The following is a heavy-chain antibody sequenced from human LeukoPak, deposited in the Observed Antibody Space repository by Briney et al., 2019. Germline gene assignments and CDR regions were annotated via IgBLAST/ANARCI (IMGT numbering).Heavy chain of an antibody. CDR1: GFTFSSYA. J-gene: IGHJ4*02. D-gene: IGHD4-17*01. V-gene: IGHV3-30-3*01. Sequence: GRSLRLSCAASGFTFSSYAMHWVRQAPGKGLEWVAVISYDGSNKYYADSAKGRFTISRDNSKNTLYLQMNSLRAEDTAVYYCARDGDYGDYGSVDYWGQGTQVTVSS. CDR2: ISYDGSNK. CDR3: ARDGDYGDYGSVDY.